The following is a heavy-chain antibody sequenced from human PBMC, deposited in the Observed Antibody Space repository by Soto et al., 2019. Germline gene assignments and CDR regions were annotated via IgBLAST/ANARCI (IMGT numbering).Heavy chain of an antibody. CDR2: IHSDGST. CDR1: GFTVRDS. J-gene: IGHJ4*02. CDR3: ARDASRCFDY. Sequence: PWGSLRLSCSVAGFTVRDSMSWVRQAPGKGLECVSFIHSDGSTHYTDSVRGRFTISRDNSKNTLYLQMDRLRVDDTAVQCCARDASRCFDYRGQGPLVTVYS. V-gene: IGHV3-53*01.